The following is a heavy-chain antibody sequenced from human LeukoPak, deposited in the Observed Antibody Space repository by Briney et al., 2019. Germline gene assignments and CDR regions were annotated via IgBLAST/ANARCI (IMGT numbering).Heavy chain of an antibody. V-gene: IGHV3-23*01. CDR1: GFTFSSYA. CDR3: AKDREYSSSLFDY. Sequence: GGSLRLSCAASGFTFSSYAMSWVRQAPGEGLEWVSAISGSGGSTYYADSVKGRFTISRDNSKNTLYLQMNSLRAEDTAVYYCAKDREYSSSLFDYWGQGTLVTVSS. J-gene: IGHJ4*02. D-gene: IGHD6-13*01. CDR2: ISGSGGST.